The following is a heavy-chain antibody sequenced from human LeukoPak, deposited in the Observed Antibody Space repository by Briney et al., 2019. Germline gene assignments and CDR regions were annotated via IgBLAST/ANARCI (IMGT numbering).Heavy chain of an antibody. J-gene: IGHJ4*02. D-gene: IGHD4-23*01. CDR2: IYTSGST. Sequence: SETLSLTCTVSGGSISSGSYYWSWIRQPAGKGLEWIGRIYTSGSTNYNPSLKSRVTISVDTSKNQFSLKLSSVTAADTAVYYCARLYGGSDYWGQGTLVTVSS. V-gene: IGHV4-61*02. CDR1: GGSISSGSYY. CDR3: ARLYGGSDY.